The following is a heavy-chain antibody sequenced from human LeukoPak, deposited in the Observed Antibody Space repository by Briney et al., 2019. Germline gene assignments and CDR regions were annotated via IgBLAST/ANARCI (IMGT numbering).Heavy chain of an antibody. Sequence: SETLSLTCTVSGGSISSYYWSWIRQPPGKGLEWIGYNYYSGSTNYNPSLKSRVTISVDTSKNQFPLKLSSVTAADTAVYYCARARSFYGSGSYRPYYYGMDVWGQGTTVTVSS. D-gene: IGHD3-10*01. CDR3: ARARSFYGSGSYRPYYYGMDV. CDR2: NYYSGST. CDR1: GGSISSYY. V-gene: IGHV4-59*01. J-gene: IGHJ6*02.